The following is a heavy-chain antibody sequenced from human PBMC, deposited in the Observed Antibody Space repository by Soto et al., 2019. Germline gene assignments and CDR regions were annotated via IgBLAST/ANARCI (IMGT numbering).Heavy chain of an antibody. CDR3: ARDTSVGGDYYYYYGMDV. CDR1: GFTFSSYA. D-gene: IGHD3-16*01. J-gene: IGHJ6*02. CDR2: ISYDGSNK. Sequence: GGSLRLSCAASGFTFSSYAMHWVRQSPGEGLEWVAVISYDGSNKYYADSVKGRFTISRDNSKNTLYLQMNSLRAEDTAVYYCARDTSVGGDYYYYYGMDVWGQGTTVTVSS. V-gene: IGHV3-30-3*01.